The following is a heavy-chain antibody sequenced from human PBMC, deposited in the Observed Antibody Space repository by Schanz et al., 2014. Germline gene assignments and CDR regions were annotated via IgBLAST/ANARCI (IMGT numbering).Heavy chain of an antibody. CDR1: GGSISSYY. CDR2: IFYSGGT. J-gene: IGHJ1*01. CDR3: ATGRAEPGNFGAEYFLH. D-gene: IGHD6-13*01. Sequence: QVQLQESGPGLVKPSETLSLTCTVSGGSISSYYWSWIRQPPGKGVVWIGYIFYSGGTNYNPSLKSRVTISLAVSKNQFSLRLTSVTAADTAVYYCATGRAEPGNFGAEYFLHWGQGTPVTVTS. V-gene: IGHV4-59*12.